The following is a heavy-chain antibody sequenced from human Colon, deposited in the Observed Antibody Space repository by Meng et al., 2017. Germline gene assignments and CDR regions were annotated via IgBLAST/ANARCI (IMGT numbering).Heavy chain of an antibody. D-gene: IGHD6-13*01. CDR2: ISSGDSTI. J-gene: IGHJ4*02. CDR3: ARVRGSSLYYFDY. Sequence: GSLRLSCTSSGFTFSDYYMSWIRQAPGKGLESVSYISSGDSTIYYADSVKGRFTISRDNAKNSLYLQMNSLRVEDTAVYYCARVRGSSLYYFDYWGQGTLVTVSS. CDR1: GFTFSDYY. V-gene: IGHV3-11*04.